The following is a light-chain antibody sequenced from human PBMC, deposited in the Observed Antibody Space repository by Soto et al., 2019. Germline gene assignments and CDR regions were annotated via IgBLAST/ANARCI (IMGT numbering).Light chain of an antibody. CDR2: YDD. J-gene: IGLJ1*01. CDR1: SSNIGNNA. Sequence: QSVLTQPPSVSEAPRQRVTISCSGSSSNIGNNAVNWYQQLPGKAPKLLIYYDDLLPSGVSDRFSGSKPGTSASLAISGLQSEDEADYYCAAWDDSLNGQVFGTGTKVTVL. CDR3: AAWDDSLNGQV. V-gene: IGLV1-36*01.